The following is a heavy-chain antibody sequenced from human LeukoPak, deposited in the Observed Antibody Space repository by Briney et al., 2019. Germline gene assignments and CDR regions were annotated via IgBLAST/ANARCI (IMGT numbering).Heavy chain of an antibody. CDR3: ARLYYYYYYMDV. CDR1: GSSISSSSYY. CDR2: IYYSGST. Sequence: SETLSLTCTVSGSSISSSSYYWGWIRQPPGMGLEWIGTIYYSGSTYYSPSLKSRVTISVDTSQNQFSLTVNSVTAADTAVYYCARLYYYYYYMDVWGKGTTVTVSS. J-gene: IGHJ6*03. V-gene: IGHV4-39*01.